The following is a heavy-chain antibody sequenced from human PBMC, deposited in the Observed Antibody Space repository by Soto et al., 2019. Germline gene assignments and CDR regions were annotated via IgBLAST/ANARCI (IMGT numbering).Heavy chain of an antibody. Sequence: QAGGSLRLSCADSGLTFSTSGMHWVRQAPGKGLEWVAVISYDGSNKYYRDSVKGRFTISRDNSKNTLYLQMNSLRLEDTAVYYCAKVARTPAMVTPPSLFGLGGWGQGTTVTVSS. V-gene: IGHV3-30*18. CDR1: GLTFSTSG. J-gene: IGHJ6*02. CDR3: AKVARTPAMVTPPSLFGLGG. CDR2: ISYDGSNK. D-gene: IGHD5-18*01.